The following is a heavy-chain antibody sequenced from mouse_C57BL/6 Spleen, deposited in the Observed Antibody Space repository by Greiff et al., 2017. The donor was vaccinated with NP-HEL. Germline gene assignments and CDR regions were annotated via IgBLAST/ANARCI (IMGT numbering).Heavy chain of an antibody. CDR3: AYGYDRNWYFDV. Sequence: QVQLQQSGAELARPGASVKMSCKASGYTFTRYTMHWVKQRPGTGLEWIGYINPRSGYPKYNQKFKDKATLTADKSSSTAYMQLSSLTSEDSAVYYCAYGYDRNWYFDVWGTGTTVTVSS. V-gene: IGHV1-4*01. CDR2: INPRSGYP. D-gene: IGHD2-2*01. J-gene: IGHJ1*03. CDR1: GYTFTRYT.